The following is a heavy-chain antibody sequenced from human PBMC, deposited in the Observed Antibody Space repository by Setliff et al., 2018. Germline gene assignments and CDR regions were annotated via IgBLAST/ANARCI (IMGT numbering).Heavy chain of an antibody. V-gene: IGHV3-72*01. Sequence: GGSLRLSCATSGFTLSDYSMDWVRQAPGKGLEWVGRSRNKVSGHLIEYAASVKGRFTISRDDSKNSVFLQMNGLRPEDTAVYYCARLGITMVKGVIPDYWGQGTLVTVS. CDR3: ARLGITMVKGVIPDY. CDR1: GFTLSDYS. J-gene: IGHJ4*02. D-gene: IGHD3-10*01. CDR2: SRNKVSGHLI.